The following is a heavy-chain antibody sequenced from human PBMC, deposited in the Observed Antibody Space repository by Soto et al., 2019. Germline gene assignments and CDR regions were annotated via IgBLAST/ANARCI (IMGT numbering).Heavy chain of an antibody. CDR3: ARSIVVVTALDY. V-gene: IGHV1-3*01. D-gene: IGHD2-21*02. CDR1: GYTFTSYA. CDR2: INAGNGNT. J-gene: IGHJ4*02. Sequence: KHSLASVKVSCKASGYTFTSYAMHWVRQAPGQRLEWMGWINAGNGNTKYSQKFQGRVTITRDTSASTAYMELSSLRSEDTAVYYCARSIVVVTALDYWGQGTLVTVSS.